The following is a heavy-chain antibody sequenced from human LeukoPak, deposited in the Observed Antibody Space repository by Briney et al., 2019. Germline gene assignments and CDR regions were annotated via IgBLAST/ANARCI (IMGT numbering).Heavy chain of an antibody. J-gene: IGHJ5*02. CDR3: ARDRLDLAGGEWFDP. CDR2: IYYSGST. CDR1: GGSISSSSYY. Sequence: PSETLSLTCTVSGGSISSSSYYWGWIRQPPGKGLEWIASIYYSGSTYYNPSLKSRVTISVDTSKNQFSLKLSSVTAADTAVYYCARDRLDLAGGEWFDPWGQGTLVTVSS. D-gene: IGHD3-16*01. V-gene: IGHV4-39*02.